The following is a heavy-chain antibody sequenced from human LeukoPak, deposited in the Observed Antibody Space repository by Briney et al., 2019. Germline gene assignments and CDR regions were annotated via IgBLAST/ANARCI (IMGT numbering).Heavy chain of an antibody. CDR2: MNPNSGNT. CDR1: GYTFTSYD. V-gene: IGHV1-8*03. CDR3: ARGLYSSSWYRPLYYYYYMDV. J-gene: IGHJ6*03. D-gene: IGHD6-13*01. Sequence: ASVKVSCKASGYTFTSYDINWVRQATGQGLEWMGWMNPNSGNTGYAQKFQGRVTITRNTSISTAYMELSSLRSEDTAVYYCARGLYSSSWYRPLYYYYYMDVWGKGTTVTVSS.